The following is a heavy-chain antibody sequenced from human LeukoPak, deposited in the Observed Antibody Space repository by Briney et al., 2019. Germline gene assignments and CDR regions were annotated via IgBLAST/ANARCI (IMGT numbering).Heavy chain of an antibody. J-gene: IGHJ3*02. V-gene: IGHV4-30-2*01. CDR3: ARVGSLLDAFDI. CDR1: GGSISSGGYY. D-gene: IGHD1-1*01. Sequence: SQTLSLTCTVSGGSISSGGYYWSWVRQHPGKGLEWIGYIYHSGSTYYNPSLKSRVTISVDRSKNQFSLKLNSVTAADTAVYYCARVGSLLDAFDIWGRGTMVTVSS. CDR2: IYHSGST.